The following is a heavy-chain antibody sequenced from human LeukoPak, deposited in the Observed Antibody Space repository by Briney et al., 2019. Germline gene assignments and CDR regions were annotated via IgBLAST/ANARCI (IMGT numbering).Heavy chain of an antibody. CDR3: ARGNCSSTSCHENWFDP. J-gene: IGHJ5*02. Sequence: SETLSLTCAVYGGSFSGYYWSWIRQPPGKGLEWIGEINHSGSTNYNPSLKSRVTISVDTSKNQFSLKLSSVTAADTAVYYCARGNCSSTSCHENWFDPWGQGTLVTVSP. V-gene: IGHV4-34*01. D-gene: IGHD2-2*01. CDR2: INHSGST. CDR1: GGSFSGYY.